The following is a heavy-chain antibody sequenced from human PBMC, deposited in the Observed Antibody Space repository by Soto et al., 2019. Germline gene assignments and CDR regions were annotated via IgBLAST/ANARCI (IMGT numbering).Heavy chain of an antibody. CDR1: GFTFSDYY. J-gene: IGHJ5*02. Sequence: QVQLVESGGGLVKPGGSLRLSCAASGFTFSDYYMSWIRQAPGKGLEWVSYISSSSSYTNYADSVKGRFTISRDNAKNXLXLXXNSLRAEDTAVYYCARDLYYYGSGSYTAPGVWFDPWGQGTLVTVSS. CDR3: ARDLYYYGSGSYTAPGVWFDP. V-gene: IGHV3-11*05. D-gene: IGHD3-10*01. CDR2: ISSSSSYT.